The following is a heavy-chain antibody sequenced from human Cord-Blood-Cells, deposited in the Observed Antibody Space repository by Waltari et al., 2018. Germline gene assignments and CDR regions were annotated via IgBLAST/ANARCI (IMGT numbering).Heavy chain of an antibody. CDR2: VIPILGIA. Sequence: QVQLVQSGAEVKKPGSSVKVSCKASGGTFSSYAISWVRQAPGQGFEWMGGVIPILGIANYAQKFQGRVTITADKSTSTAYMELSSLRSEDTAVYYCARDYYGSGSYAFDIWGQGTMVTVSS. CDR3: ARDYYGSGSYAFDI. CDR1: GGTFSSYA. V-gene: IGHV1-69*10. D-gene: IGHD3-10*01. J-gene: IGHJ3*02.